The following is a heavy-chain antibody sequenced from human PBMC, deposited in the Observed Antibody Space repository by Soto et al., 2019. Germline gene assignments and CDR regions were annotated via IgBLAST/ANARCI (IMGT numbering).Heavy chain of an antibody. D-gene: IGHD1-26*01. Sequence: ASVKVSCKASGYTFTDYYMHWVRQAPGQGLEWMGWINPKTGGTNYAQKFQGRVTMTRDTSITTAYMDLSRLRSDDTAVYYCARDVVGSVYFDSWGQGTLVTVSS. V-gene: IGHV1-2*02. CDR3: ARDVVGSVYFDS. CDR2: INPKTGGT. J-gene: IGHJ4*02. CDR1: GYTFTDYY.